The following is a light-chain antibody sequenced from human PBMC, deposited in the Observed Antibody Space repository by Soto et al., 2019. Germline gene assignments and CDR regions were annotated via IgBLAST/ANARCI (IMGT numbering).Light chain of an antibody. Sequence: EIVLTQSPGTPSLSPGERATLSCRASQSVSSNYLAWYQQKPGQSPRLLFYDVSIRATGVPARFSGTGSETDFTLTISGLQSEDSAVYFCQQYNNWPFSFGQGTRLEIK. CDR3: QQYNNWPFS. V-gene: IGKV3-15*01. CDR1: QSVSSN. J-gene: IGKJ5*01. CDR2: DVS.